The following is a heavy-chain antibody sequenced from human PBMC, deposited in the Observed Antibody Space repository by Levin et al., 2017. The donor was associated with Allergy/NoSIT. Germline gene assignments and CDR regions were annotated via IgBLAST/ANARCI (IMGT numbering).Heavy chain of an antibody. CDR1: GFTFSSYW. D-gene: IGHD1-7*01. CDR2: IKQDGSEI. J-gene: IGHJ3*02. CDR3: ARRGPGTYGRGFDI. Sequence: GGSLRLSCEASGFTFSSYWINWVRQAPGKGLEWVANIKQDGSEIHYVDSVKGRFTISRDNAKNSLFLQLNSLRAEDTAVYFCARRGPGTYGRGFDIWGQGTMVTVSS. V-gene: IGHV3-7*04.